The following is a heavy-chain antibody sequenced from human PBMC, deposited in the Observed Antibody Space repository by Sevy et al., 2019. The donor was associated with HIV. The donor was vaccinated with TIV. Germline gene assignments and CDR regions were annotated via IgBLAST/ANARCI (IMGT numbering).Heavy chain of an antibody. CDR2: IKSKTDGGTT. D-gene: IGHD3-3*01. Sequence: GGSLRLSCAASGFTFSNAWMSWVRQAPGKGLEWVGRIKSKTDGGTTAYTEPVKGRYTISRDESKTTLYLHMNSLKTEDTAVYYCSTDDWERITVFGVGTGNAFDIWGQGTMVTVSS. CDR1: GFTFSNAW. J-gene: IGHJ3*02. V-gene: IGHV3-15*01. CDR3: STDDWERITVFGVGTGNAFDI.